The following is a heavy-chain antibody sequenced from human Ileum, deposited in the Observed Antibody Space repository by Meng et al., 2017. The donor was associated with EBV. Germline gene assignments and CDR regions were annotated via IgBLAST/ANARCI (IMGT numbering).Heavy chain of an antibody. D-gene: IGHD3-22*01. Sequence: AQLQGSGPGLVKPSETLSLTCAVSGGSISRSDWWSWVRQPPGKGLEWIGETSHSGSTNYSPSLKSRVTISLDKSKNQLSLKLNSVTAADTAVYYCASSDYYRSDYWGQGTLVTVSS. CDR3: ASSDYYRSDY. V-gene: IGHV4-4*02. CDR2: TSHSGST. J-gene: IGHJ4*02. CDR1: GGSISRSDW.